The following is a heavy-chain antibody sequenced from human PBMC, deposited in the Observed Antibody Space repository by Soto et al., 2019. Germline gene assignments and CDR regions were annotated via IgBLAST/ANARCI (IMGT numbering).Heavy chain of an antibody. Sequence: QLQLRQSGPGLVKPPETLSLTCSVSGASITSGDYYWGWIRQPRGKGLEWVGSIFSDGSPYYNPSLQRRVTCCIDTSRNEFSLKLNSATAADTAVYYCVRTVGSSWFFNLWGRGTLITVSS. CDR2: IFSDGSP. CDR1: GASITSGDYY. V-gene: IGHV4-39*01. J-gene: IGHJ2*01. CDR3: VRTVGSSWFFNL. D-gene: IGHD3-10*01.